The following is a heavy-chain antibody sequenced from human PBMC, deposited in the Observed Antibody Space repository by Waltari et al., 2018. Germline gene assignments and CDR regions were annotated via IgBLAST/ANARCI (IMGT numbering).Heavy chain of an antibody. V-gene: IGHV3-74*01. J-gene: IGHJ4*02. D-gene: IGHD5-12*01. CDR1: GFDFTKHY. CDR3: AREGGGFDYTPDY. CDR2: ISGDGGST. Sequence: EVQLEESGGGLVQPGGSRRLSCEASGFDFTKHYLHWVRQGPGKGLVWFSRISGDGGSTSDADSVKGRFTISRDNSKNTLYLQMNSFRAEDTGIYYCAREGGGFDYTPDYWGQGTLVTVSS.